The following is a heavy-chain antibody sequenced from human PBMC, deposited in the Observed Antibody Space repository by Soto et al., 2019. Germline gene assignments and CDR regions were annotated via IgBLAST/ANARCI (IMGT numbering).Heavy chain of an antibody. Sequence: GGSLRLSCAASGFTFTRYSMNWVRQAPGKGLVWVSRTSPDGRTITYADSVKGRFTISRDNAKSTLYLQMNSLTVEDGAVYYCADSWLPTSYWGPGTLVTVSS. CDR2: TSPDGRTI. D-gene: IGHD3-10*01. CDR3: ADSWLPTSY. J-gene: IGHJ4*02. CDR1: GFTFTRYS. V-gene: IGHV3-74*01.